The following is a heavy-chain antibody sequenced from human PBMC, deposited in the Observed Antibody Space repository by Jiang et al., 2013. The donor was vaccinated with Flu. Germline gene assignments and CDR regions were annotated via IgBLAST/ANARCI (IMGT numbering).Heavy chain of an antibody. J-gene: IGHJ4*02. CDR1: GFTFSSYA. CDR2: IWYDGSNE. Sequence: QLVESGGGVVQPGSSLRLPCAASGFTFSSYAMHWVRQAPGKGLEWVAVIWYDGSNEYYGDSVKGRFTISRDNSKNTLYLQMNILRAEDTAVYYCAKTNGSGNYLIDYWGQGILVTVSS. CDR3: AKTNGSGNYLIDY. D-gene: IGHD3-10*01. V-gene: IGHV3-33*06.